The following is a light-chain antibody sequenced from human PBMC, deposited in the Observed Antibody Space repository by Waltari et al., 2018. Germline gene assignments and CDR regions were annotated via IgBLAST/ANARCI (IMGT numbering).Light chain of an antibody. V-gene: IGKV1-33*01. Sequence: DIQMTQSPSSLSASVGDRVTITCQASQDISNYLNWYQQKPGKAPKLLIYDASNLETGVPSRFSGSGSGTDFTFTISSLQPEDIATYYCQQYDNLPGITFGQGTRLEIK. CDR3: QQYDNLPGIT. J-gene: IGKJ5*01. CDR2: DAS. CDR1: QDISNY.